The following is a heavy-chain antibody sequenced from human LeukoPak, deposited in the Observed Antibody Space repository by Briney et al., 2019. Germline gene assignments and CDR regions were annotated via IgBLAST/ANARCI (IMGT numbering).Heavy chain of an antibody. CDR3: ARDDITGTTVRDYYYGMDV. Sequence: ASVKVSCKASGYTFTSYDINWVRQATGQGLEWMGWMNPNSGNTGYAQKFQGRVTMTRDTSISTAYMELSRLRSDDTAVYYCARDDITGTTVRDYYYGMDVWGQGTTVTVSS. J-gene: IGHJ6*02. V-gene: IGHV1-8*01. D-gene: IGHD1-7*01. CDR1: GYTFTSYD. CDR2: MNPNSGNT.